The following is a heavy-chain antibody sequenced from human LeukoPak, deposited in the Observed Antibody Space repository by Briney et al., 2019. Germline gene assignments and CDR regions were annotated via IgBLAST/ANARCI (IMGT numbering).Heavy chain of an antibody. J-gene: IGHJ3*02. D-gene: IGHD3-10*01. CDR1: GYSISSGYY. V-gene: IGHV4-38-2*01. CDR2: VYHSGTT. CDR3: ATITMVRGVIIMTGPLAFDI. Sequence: KSSETLSLTCVVSGYSISSGYYWSWIRQPPGEGLEWIGNVYHSGTTSSNPSLRSRVTISVDTSKNQFSLNVTSVTAADTAVYYCATITMVRGVIIMTGPLAFDIWGQGTMVTVSS.